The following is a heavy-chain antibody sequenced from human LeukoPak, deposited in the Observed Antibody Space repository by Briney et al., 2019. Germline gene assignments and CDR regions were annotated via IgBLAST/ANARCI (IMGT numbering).Heavy chain of an antibody. CDR2: ISGSGGST. CDR1: GFTFSSYA. D-gene: IGHD1-1*01. J-gene: IGHJ4*02. Sequence: GGSLRLSCAASGFTFSSYAISWVRQAAGEVLEWVSAISGSGGSTYYADSVKGRFTVSRDNSRTTLFLQMDRLTDEDPALYYCAKGPRALDHSTHRFDYWGKGTLVTVSS. V-gene: IGHV3-23*01. CDR3: AKGPRALDHSTHRFDY.